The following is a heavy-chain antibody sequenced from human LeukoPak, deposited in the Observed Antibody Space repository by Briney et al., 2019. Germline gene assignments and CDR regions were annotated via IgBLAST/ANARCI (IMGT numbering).Heavy chain of an antibody. J-gene: IGHJ3*02. CDR2: ISGSGGST. CDR3: ARAHGRFCSSTSCYPEDAFDI. Sequence: GGSLRLSCAASGFTFSSYGMSWVRQAPGKGLEWVSAISGSGGSTYYADSVKGRFTISRDNSKNTLYLQMGSLRAEDMAVYYCARAHGRFCSSTSCYPEDAFDIWGQGTMVTVSS. V-gene: IGHV3-23*01. CDR1: GFTFSSYG. D-gene: IGHD2-2*01.